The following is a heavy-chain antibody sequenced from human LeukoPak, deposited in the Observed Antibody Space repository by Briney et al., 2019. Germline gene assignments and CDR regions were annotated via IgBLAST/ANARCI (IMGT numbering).Heavy chain of an antibody. CDR3: ASSRD. CDR1: GFTFSSYA. J-gene: IGHJ4*02. Sequence: GRSLRLSCAASGFTFSSYAMHWVRQAPGKGLEGVAVISYDGSNKYYADSVKGRFTISRDNSKNTLYLQMNSLRAEDTAVYYCASSRDGGQGTLVTVSS. V-gene: IGHV3-30-3*01. CDR2: ISYDGSNK.